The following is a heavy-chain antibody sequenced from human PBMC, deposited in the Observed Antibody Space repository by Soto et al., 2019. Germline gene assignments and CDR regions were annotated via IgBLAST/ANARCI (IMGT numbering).Heavy chain of an antibody. Sequence: ETLSRTCPVSGVSISSYYWSWIRPPSGKGLEWIGLIYTSGSTNYNPSLKSLVTMSLDTSKNQFSLNLSSVTAADTAVYYCPGDGTGTTSHYDILTGYYQWGQGTLVTVSS. CDR2: IYTSGST. CDR1: GVSISSYY. J-gene: IGHJ4*02. V-gene: IGHV4-4*07. D-gene: IGHD3-9*01. CDR3: PGDGTGTTSHYDILTGYYQ.